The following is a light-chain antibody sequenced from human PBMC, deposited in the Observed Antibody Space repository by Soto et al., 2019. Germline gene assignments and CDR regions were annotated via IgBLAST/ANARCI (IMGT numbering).Light chain of an antibody. CDR1: QSISRW. Sequence: DIQMNHSPSTLTASDRNSVTITCRASQSISRWLAWYQQKPGKTPKLLIYDASSLQSGVPARFSGSGSGAEFTLTISSLQPDDVATYYCRQYSTYSTFGQGTKVDI. J-gene: IGKJ1*01. CDR3: RQYSTYST. CDR2: DAS. V-gene: IGKV1-5*01.